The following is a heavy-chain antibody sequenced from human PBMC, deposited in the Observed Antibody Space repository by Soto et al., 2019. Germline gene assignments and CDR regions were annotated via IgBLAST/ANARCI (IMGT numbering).Heavy chain of an antibody. CDR2: IIPLLGTA. CDR1: GGTFSSYS. Sequence: QVQLVQSGAEVKRPGSSVKVSCKASGGTFSSYSVSWVRQAPGQGLEWMGRIIPLLGTADDAQKFQGRVTVTADKSSSTAYMELSSLRSEDTAVYYCASSSSWFGDYYYYMDVWGKGTTVTVSS. CDR3: ASSSSWFGDYYYYMDV. D-gene: IGHD6-13*01. V-gene: IGHV1-69*08. J-gene: IGHJ6*03.